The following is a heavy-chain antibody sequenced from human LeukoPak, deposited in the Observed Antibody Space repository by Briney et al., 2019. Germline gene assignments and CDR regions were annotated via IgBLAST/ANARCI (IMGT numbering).Heavy chain of an antibody. J-gene: IGHJ6*02. V-gene: IGHV4-34*01. CDR1: GGSFSGYY. Sequence: SETLSLTCAVYGGSFSGYYWSWIRQPPGKGLEWIGGINHSGSTNYNPSLKSRVTISVDTSKNQFSLKLSSVTAAGTAVYYCARARYYDFWSGYPPRRYYYGIDVWGQGTTVTVSS. D-gene: IGHD3-3*01. CDR2: INHSGST. CDR3: ARARYYDFWSGYPPRRYYYGIDV.